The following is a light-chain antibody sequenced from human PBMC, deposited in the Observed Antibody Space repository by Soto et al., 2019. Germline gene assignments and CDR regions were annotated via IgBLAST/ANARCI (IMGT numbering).Light chain of an antibody. J-gene: IGKJ1*01. V-gene: IGKV1-5*03. CDR3: QQYNSYRGT. Sequence: DIQMTQSPSTLSASVGDRVTITCRASQSISSWLSWYQQKRGKAPKLLIYKASSLESGVPSRFSGSGSGTEFTLTISSLQPDDFATYYCQQYNSYRGTFGQGTKVDIK. CDR2: KAS. CDR1: QSISSW.